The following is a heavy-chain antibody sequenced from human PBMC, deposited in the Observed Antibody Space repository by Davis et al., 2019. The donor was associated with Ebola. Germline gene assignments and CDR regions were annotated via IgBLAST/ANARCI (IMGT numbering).Heavy chain of an antibody. Sequence: PGGSLRLSCAASGFTFSSYSMNWVRQAPGKGLEWVSYISSSSSTIYYADSVKGRFTISRDNAKNSLYLQMNSLRAEDTAVYYCARDRYYDFWSGYYNPGGYYYYMDVWGKGTTVTVSS. CDR2: ISSSSSTI. CDR3: ARDRYYDFWSGYYNPGGYYYYMDV. CDR1: GFTFSSYS. D-gene: IGHD3-3*01. J-gene: IGHJ6*03. V-gene: IGHV3-48*04.